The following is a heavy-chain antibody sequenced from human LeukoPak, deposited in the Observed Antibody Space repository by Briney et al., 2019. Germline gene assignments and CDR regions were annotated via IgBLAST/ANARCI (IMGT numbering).Heavy chain of an antibody. J-gene: IGHJ6*02. V-gene: IGHV4-34*01. Sequence: SETLSLTCAVYGGSFSGYYWSWLRQPPGKGLEWIGEINHSGSTNYNPSLKSRVTISVDTSKNQFSLKLSSVTAADTAVYYCARGRILADDYYYYYGMDVWGQGTTVTVSS. CDR3: ARGRILADDYYYYYGMDV. CDR2: INHSGST. CDR1: GGSFSGYY. D-gene: IGHD2-15*01.